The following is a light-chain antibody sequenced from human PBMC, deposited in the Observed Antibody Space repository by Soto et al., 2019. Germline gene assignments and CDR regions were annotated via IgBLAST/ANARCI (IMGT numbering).Light chain of an antibody. J-gene: IGLJ1*01. CDR3: SSYSSSTVRYV. Sequence: QSALTQRASVSGSPGQSITMSCTGTSSDVGSYDFVSWYQQHPGKAPKLLIYEVSNRPSGVSARFSGSKSDNTASLTISGLQAADEADYFCSSYSSSTVRYVFGSGTKLTVL. V-gene: IGLV2-14*01. CDR2: EVS. CDR1: SSDVGSYDF.